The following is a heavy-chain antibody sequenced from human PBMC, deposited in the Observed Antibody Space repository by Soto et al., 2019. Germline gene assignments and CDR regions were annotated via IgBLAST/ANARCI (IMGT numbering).Heavy chain of an antibody. CDR3: ARIFVAARPSGYYYYYMDV. J-gene: IGHJ6*03. CDR2: IYYSGST. CDR1: GGSISSGGYC. D-gene: IGHD6-6*01. V-gene: IGHV4-31*03. Sequence: ASETLSLTCTVSGGSISSGGYCWSWIRQHPGKGLEWIGYIYYSGSTYYNPSLKSRVTISVDTSKNQFSLKLSSVTAADTAVYYCARIFVAARPSGYYYYYMDVWXKGTTVTVSS.